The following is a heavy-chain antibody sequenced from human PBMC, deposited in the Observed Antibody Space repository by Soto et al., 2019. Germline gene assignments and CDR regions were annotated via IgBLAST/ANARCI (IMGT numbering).Heavy chain of an antibody. J-gene: IGHJ1*01. V-gene: IGHV3-33*01. CDR1: GFTFSSYG. CDR3: ARDGGSYCSGGSCYSFQH. D-gene: IGHD2-15*01. Sequence: EGSLRLSCAASGFTFSSYGMHWVRQAPGKGLEWVAVIWYDGSNKYYADSVKGRFTISRDNSKNTLYLQMNSLRAEDTAVYYRARDGGSYCSGGSCYSFQHWGQGTLVTVSS. CDR2: IWYDGSNK.